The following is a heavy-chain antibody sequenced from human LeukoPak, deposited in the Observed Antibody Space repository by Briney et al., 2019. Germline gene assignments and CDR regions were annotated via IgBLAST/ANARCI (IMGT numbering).Heavy chain of an antibody. J-gene: IGHJ4*02. Sequence: SETLSLTCTVSGGSISSYYWSWIRQPRWKGLEWIGYIYYSGRTNYNPCLKSRGTISVHTSKNQFSLKLGSVNPEDTGEDCVSGHGRYYFDYWGQATLVTASS. CDR1: GGSISSYY. V-gene: IGHV4-59*01. D-gene: IGHD3-10*01. CDR2: IYYSGRT. CDR3: SGHGRYYFDY.